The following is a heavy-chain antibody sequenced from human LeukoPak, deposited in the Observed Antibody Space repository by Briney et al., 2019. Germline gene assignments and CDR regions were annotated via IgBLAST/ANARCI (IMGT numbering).Heavy chain of an antibody. CDR2: INHSGST. J-gene: IGHJ6*02. Sequence: KSSETLSLTCAVYGGSFSGYYWSWIRQPPGKGLEWIGEINHSGSTNYNPSLKSRVTISVDTSKNQFSLKLSSVTAADTAVYYCARGGLIGSGNYYYYYGMDVWGQGTTVTVSS. D-gene: IGHD1-14*01. CDR1: GGSFSGYY. CDR3: ARGGLIGSGNYYYYYGMDV. V-gene: IGHV4-34*01.